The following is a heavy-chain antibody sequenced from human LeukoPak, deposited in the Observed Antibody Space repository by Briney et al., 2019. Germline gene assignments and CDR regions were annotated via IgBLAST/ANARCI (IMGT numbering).Heavy chain of an antibody. CDR2: ISAYNGNT. J-gene: IGHJ4*02. V-gene: IGHV1-18*01. CDR1: GYTFTSYG. D-gene: IGHD1-26*01. CDR3: ARDAGSSWELLRWFDY. Sequence: GASVKVSCKASGYTFTSYGISWVRQAPGQGLEWMGWISAYNGNTNYAQKLQGRVTMTTDTSTSTAYMELRSLRSDDTAVYYCARDAGSSWELLRWFDYWGQGTLVTVSS.